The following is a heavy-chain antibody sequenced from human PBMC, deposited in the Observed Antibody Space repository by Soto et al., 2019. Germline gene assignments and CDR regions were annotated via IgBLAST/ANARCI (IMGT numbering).Heavy chain of an antibody. CDR3: TTDASSPPTWFDY. V-gene: IGHV3-15*07. J-gene: IGHJ4*02. CDR1: GFTFSNAW. Sequence: GGSLRLSCAASGFTFSNAWMNWVRQAPGKGLEWVGRIKSKTDGVTTDYAAPVKGRFTISRDDSKNTLYLQMNSLKTEDTALYYCTTDASSPPTWFDYWGQGTLVTVSS. CDR2: IKSKTDGVTT. D-gene: IGHD6-13*01.